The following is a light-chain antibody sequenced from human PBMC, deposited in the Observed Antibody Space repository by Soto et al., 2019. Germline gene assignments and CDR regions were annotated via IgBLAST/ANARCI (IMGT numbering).Light chain of an antibody. Sequence: QSVLTQPPSVSGAPGQRVTISCTGSSSNIGAGYDVQWYQQLPGTAPKLLIYDHNNRPSGVPDRFSGSKSDTSASLAITGLQAEDEADYYCQSYDRGLTGVVFGGGTKLTVL. V-gene: IGLV1-40*01. CDR3: QSYDRGLTGVV. J-gene: IGLJ2*01. CDR2: DHN. CDR1: SSNIGAGYD.